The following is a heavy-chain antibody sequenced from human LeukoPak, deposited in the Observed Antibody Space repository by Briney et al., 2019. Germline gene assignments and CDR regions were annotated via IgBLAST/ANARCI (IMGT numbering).Heavy chain of an antibody. Sequence: SVKVSCKASGGTFSSYAISWVRQAPGQGLEWMGGIIPIFGTANYAQKFQGRVTITADKSTSTAYMELSSLRSEDTAVYYCARAAAAGNWFDPWGQGTLVTVSS. CDR2: IIPIFGTA. D-gene: IGHD6-13*01. V-gene: IGHV1-69*06. CDR3: ARAAAAGNWFDP. J-gene: IGHJ5*02. CDR1: GGTFSSYA.